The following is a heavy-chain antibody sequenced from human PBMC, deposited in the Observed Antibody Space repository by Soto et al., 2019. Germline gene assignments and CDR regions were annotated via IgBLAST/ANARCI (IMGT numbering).Heavy chain of an antibody. V-gene: IGHV1-69*13. CDR2: IIPIFGTA. Sequence: ASVKVSCKASGGTFSSYTISWVRQAPGQGLEWMGGIIPIFGTANYAQKFQGRVTITADESTSTAYMELSSLRSEDTAVYYCASGSPLGYCISPSCYGFDAFDIWGEGTLVTVS. CDR1: GGTFSSYT. CDR3: ASGSPLGYCISPSCYGFDAFDI. J-gene: IGHJ3*02. D-gene: IGHD2-2*01.